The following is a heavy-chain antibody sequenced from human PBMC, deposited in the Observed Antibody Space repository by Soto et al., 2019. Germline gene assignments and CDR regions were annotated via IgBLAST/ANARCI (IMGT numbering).Heavy chain of an antibody. Sequence: GGSLRLSCAASGFIFSNYHMNWVRQAPGKGLEWVSYISSSSKTIYYADSVKGRFTISRDNAENLVYLQMDSLRAEDTALYYCARNSDHFDSWGQGTLVTVSS. CDR2: ISSSSKTI. J-gene: IGHJ5*01. CDR1: GFIFSNYH. D-gene: IGHD6-13*01. V-gene: IGHV3-48*04. CDR3: ARNSDHFDS.